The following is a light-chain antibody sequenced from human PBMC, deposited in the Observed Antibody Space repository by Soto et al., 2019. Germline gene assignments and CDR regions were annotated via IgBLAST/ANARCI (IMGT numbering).Light chain of an antibody. CDR2: ENN. J-gene: IGLJ1*01. CDR1: SSNIGAGYE. CDR3: QSYDSSLSGYV. Sequence: QSVLTQPPSVSEAPGQTVTISCTGSSSNIGAGYEAHWYQQVPGTAPKLLIYENNNRPSGVPDRFSGSKSGTSASLAITGLQAEDEAEYYRQSYDSSLSGYVFGTGTKVTVL. V-gene: IGLV1-40*01.